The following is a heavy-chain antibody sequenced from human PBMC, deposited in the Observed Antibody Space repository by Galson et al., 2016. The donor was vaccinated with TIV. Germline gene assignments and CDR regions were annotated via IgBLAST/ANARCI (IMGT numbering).Heavy chain of an antibody. CDR3: AKAPGVSSPSWGLYDYHYHLDV. J-gene: IGHJ6*02. Sequence: SVTLSLTCTVSGDSINNYYWNWIRQPPGEGLDWIGSVSYSGTTDYNPSLRSRVTISVDKSKNQFSLKLRSLTAADTAVYYCAKAPGVSSPSWGLYDYHYHLDVWGQGTSVTVSS. CDR1: GDSINNYY. CDR2: VSYSGTT. V-gene: IGHV4-59*01. D-gene: IGHD2-2*01.